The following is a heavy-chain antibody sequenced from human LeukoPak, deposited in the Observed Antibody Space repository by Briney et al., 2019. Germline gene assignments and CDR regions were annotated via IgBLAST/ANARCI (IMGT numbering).Heavy chain of an antibody. CDR3: ARRETGIAARMW. Sequence: PSETLSLTCTVSGGSISSSSYYWGWIRQPPGKGLEWIGSIYYSGSTYYNPSLKSRVAISVDTSKNQFSLKLSSVTAADTAVYYCARRETGIAARMWWGQGTLVTVSS. CDR2: IYYSGST. V-gene: IGHV4-39*01. CDR1: GGSISSSSYY. D-gene: IGHD6-6*01. J-gene: IGHJ4*02.